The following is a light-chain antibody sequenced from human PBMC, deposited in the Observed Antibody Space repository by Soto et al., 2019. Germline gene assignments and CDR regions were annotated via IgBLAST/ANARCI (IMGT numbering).Light chain of an antibody. CDR1: QSVSRTY. Sequence: VLTQSPRTLSLSPGERATLSGRASQSVSRTYLAWYQQRPGQPPRLLIYGVFTRADDIPDRFSGSGSGTDFTLTISSLQPEDFAVYYCQHYGYPQWTFGQGTKVDIK. CDR3: QHYGYPQWT. J-gene: IGKJ1*01. V-gene: IGKV3-20*01. CDR2: GVF.